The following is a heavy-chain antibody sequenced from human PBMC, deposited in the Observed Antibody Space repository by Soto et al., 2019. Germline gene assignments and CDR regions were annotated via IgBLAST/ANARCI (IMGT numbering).Heavy chain of an antibody. J-gene: IGHJ4*02. D-gene: IGHD3-16*01. CDR2: ISWNGNSV. CDR1: GFTFDNYA. Sequence: EVQLVXSGGGLVQPGRSLRLSCAVSGFTFDNYAMHWVRQAPGKGLEWVSGISWNGNSVGYADSVKGRFTXXXXXAKXXXXXXXXXXXXXXXXXXXCXKEXSSGFMIFCFDHWGPGTLVTVPS. V-gene: IGHV3-9*01. CDR3: XKEXSSGFMIFCFDH.